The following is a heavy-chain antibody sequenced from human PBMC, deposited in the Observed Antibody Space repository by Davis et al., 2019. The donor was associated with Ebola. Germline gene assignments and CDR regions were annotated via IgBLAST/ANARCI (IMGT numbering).Heavy chain of an antibody. J-gene: IGHJ6*02. CDR3: ARHGYSGHDYQAYFYGLDV. D-gene: IGHD5-12*01. V-gene: IGHV3-33*01. CDR2: IWYDDRNK. Sequence: GGSLRLSCAASGFIFSNYGMHWVRQIPGKGLEWVAVIWYDDRNKFHTDSVKGRFTISRDNFQNTVYLEMNSLRVEDTAVYYCARHGYSGHDYQAYFYGLDVWGQGTTVTVSS. CDR1: GFIFSNYG.